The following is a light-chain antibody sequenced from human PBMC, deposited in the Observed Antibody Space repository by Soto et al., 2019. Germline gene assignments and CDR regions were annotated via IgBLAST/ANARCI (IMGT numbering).Light chain of an antibody. CDR2: GAS. Sequence: EIVLTQSPGTLSLSPGERATLSCRASQSVSSSYLAWYQQKPGQAPRLLIYGASSRATSIPDRFSGSGSGTDFTLTISRLEHEDLAVYYCQQYGSSPFTFGPGTKVDIK. CDR1: QSVSSSY. J-gene: IGKJ3*01. V-gene: IGKV3-20*01. CDR3: QQYGSSPFT.